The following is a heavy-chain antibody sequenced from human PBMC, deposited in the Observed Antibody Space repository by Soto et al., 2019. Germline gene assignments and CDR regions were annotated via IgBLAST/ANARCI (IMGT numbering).Heavy chain of an antibody. Sequence: PSETLSLTCAVSGGSISSGGYSWSWIRQPPGKGLEWIGYIYHSGNTYYNPSLKSRVTISVDRSKSQFSLKLSSVTAADTAVNYCARVPDYWGQGTLVTVSS. CDR3: ARVPDY. J-gene: IGHJ4*02. V-gene: IGHV4-30-2*01. CDR1: GGSISSGGYS. CDR2: IYHSGNT.